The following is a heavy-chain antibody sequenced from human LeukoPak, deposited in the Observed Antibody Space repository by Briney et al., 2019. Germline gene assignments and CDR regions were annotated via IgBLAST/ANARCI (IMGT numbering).Heavy chain of an antibody. V-gene: IGHV1-58*02. CDR3: AAERHYDSSGFEY. Sequence: ASVKVSCKASGFTFTSSAMQWVRQARGQRLEWIGWIVVGSGNTNYAEKFKDRVTITRDMSTNTPYMEMNSLRTEDTAVYYCAAERHYDSSGFEYWGQGTLVTVSS. CDR2: IVVGSGNT. J-gene: IGHJ4*02. D-gene: IGHD3-22*01. CDR1: GFTFTSSA.